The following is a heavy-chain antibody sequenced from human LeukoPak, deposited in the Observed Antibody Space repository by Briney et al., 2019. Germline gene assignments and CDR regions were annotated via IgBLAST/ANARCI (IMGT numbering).Heavy chain of an antibody. V-gene: IGHV3-30-3*01. CDR2: ISYDGSNK. Sequence: GGSLRLSCAASGFAFSSYAMHWVRQAPGKGLEWVAVISYDGSNKYYADSVKGRFTISRDNSKNTLYLQMNSLRAEDTAVYYCARDTDLYSSGWGGPYYFDYWGQGTLVTVSS. CDR3: ARDTDLYSSGWGGPYYFDY. J-gene: IGHJ4*02. CDR1: GFAFSSYA. D-gene: IGHD6-19*01.